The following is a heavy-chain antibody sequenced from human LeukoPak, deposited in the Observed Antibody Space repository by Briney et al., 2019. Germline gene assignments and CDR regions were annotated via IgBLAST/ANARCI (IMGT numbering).Heavy chain of an antibody. CDR2: IYSGGST. CDR1: GFTVSSNY. J-gene: IGHJ4*02. CDR3: ARVAVAGNFDY. V-gene: IGHV3-53*04. Sequence: PGGSLRLSCAASGFTVSSNYMSWVRQAPGKGLEWVSVIYSGGSTYYADSVKGRFTISRHNSKNTLYLQMNGLRAEDTAVYYCARVAVAGNFDYWGQGTLVTVSS. D-gene: IGHD6-19*01.